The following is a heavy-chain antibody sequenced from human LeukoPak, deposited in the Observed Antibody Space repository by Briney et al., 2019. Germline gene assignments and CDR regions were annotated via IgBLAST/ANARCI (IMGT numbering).Heavy chain of an antibody. V-gene: IGHV4-34*01. CDR3: ARVLSYQLPKRRNWYFDL. CDR2: INHSGST. Sequence: SETLSLTCAVYGGSFSGYYWSWIRQLPGKGLEWIGEINHSGSTNYNPSLKSRVTISVDTSKNQFSLKLSSVTAADTAVYYCARVLSYQLPKRRNWYFDLWGRGTLVTVSS. J-gene: IGHJ2*01. D-gene: IGHD2-2*01. CDR1: GGSFSGYY.